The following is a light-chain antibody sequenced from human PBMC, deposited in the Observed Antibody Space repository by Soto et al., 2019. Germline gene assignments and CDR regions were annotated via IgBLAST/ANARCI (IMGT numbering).Light chain of an antibody. V-gene: IGKV2-28*01. Sequence: TAVTHSPLSLPVTPVDPASISFLSSQILLHINGYNYLDWYLQKPGQYQQLLIYLAYNRASGVNDRFSGSGSGTDFTLKIRRVEAEDFGVYYCIQTLQTQLNFGGGNKVDIK. CDR2: LAY. J-gene: IGKJ4*01. CDR3: IQTLQTQLN. CDR1: QILLHINGYNY.